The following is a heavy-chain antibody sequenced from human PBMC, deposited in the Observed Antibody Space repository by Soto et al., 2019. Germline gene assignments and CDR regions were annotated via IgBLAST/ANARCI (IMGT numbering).Heavy chain of an antibody. D-gene: IGHD3-3*01. CDR3: ARGGVSTRTFDY. CDR1: GYSFSGYW. V-gene: IGHV5-10-1*04. CDR2: IDASDSDT. Sequence: GESLKISFKGSGYSFSGYWITWVRQKPGKGLECMGRIDASDSDTRYRPSFQDQVTISAHKSISSAYLQWSSLRASDTAMYYCARGGVSTRTFDYWGQGTPVTVSS. J-gene: IGHJ4*02.